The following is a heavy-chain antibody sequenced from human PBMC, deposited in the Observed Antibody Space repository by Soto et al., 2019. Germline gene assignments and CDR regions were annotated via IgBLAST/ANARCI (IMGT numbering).Heavy chain of an antibody. Sequence: GGALSLSCAASGFIFENFGMSWGRQAPGKGLGWITSISKSSFKKYYADCVRGRFTIPRDNSKSTVYLELNNLSAEDTAVYHCAKNQGVELVPLSTVDWFDPWGQGSVVTVSS. CDR2: ISKSSFKK. D-gene: IGHD1-26*01. V-gene: IGHV3-23*01. J-gene: IGHJ5*02. CDR1: GFIFENFG. CDR3: AKNQGVELVPLSTVDWFDP.